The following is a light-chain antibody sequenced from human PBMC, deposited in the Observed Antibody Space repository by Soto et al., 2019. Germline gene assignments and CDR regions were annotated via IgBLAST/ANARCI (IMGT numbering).Light chain of an antibody. CDR3: QQRNNWPAIS. Sequence: EIVLTQSPATLSLSPGQRATLFCRASQNVNNYLAWYQQKPGQAPRLLIYDASNRATGIPARFSGSGSGTDFTLNISSLEPEDFAVYYCQQRNNWPAISFVQGTRLEIK. CDR2: DAS. J-gene: IGKJ5*01. CDR1: QNVNNY. V-gene: IGKV3-11*01.